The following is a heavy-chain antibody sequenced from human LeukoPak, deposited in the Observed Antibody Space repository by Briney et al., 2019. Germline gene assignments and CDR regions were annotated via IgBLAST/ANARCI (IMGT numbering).Heavy chain of an antibody. CDR2: IRYDGSNK. CDR1: GFTFSSYG. CDR3: AKDRWGAVAGTGDAFDI. Sequence: GGSLRLSCAASGFTFSSYGMHWVRQAPGKGLEWVAFIRYDGSNKYYADSVKGRFTISRDNSKNTLYLQMNSLRAEDTAVYYCAKDRWGAVAGTGDAFDIWGQGTMVTVSS. V-gene: IGHV3-30*02. J-gene: IGHJ3*02. D-gene: IGHD6-19*01.